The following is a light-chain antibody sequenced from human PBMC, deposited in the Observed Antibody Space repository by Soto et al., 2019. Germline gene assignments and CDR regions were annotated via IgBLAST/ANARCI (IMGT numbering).Light chain of an antibody. J-gene: IGKJ2*01. CDR3: QQSSTSPYT. Sequence: EIMLTQSPGPLSLTPGERATLSCSASRSPSGNSSVWYQQKLGQAPRVLIYSTSTRATGIPDRFSGSGSGTDFTLTISRVEPEDFAVYFCQQSSTSPYTCGQGTKV. CDR1: RSPSGNS. V-gene: IGKV3-20*01. CDR2: STS.